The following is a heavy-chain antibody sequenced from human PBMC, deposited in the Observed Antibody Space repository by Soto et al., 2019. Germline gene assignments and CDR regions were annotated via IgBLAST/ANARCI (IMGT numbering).Heavy chain of an antibody. CDR1: GGTFSSYT. CDR2: IIPIFGTA. Sequence: QVQLVQSGAEVKKPGSSVTVSCKASGGTFSSYTISWVRQAPGQGLEWMGGIIPIFGTANYAQKCQGRVTXTXXXSXXTAYMELSSLRSEDTAVYYCARGNHRWLQLWYFDLWGRGTLVTVSS. J-gene: IGHJ2*01. V-gene: IGHV1-69*05. CDR3: ARGNHRWLQLWYFDL. D-gene: IGHD5-12*01.